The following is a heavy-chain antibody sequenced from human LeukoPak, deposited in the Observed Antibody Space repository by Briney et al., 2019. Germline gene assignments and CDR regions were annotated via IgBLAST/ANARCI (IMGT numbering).Heavy chain of an antibody. V-gene: IGHV4-59*08. Sequence: KHSETLSLTCTVSGGSISSYYWCWIRQPPGKGLEWIGYIYYSGSTNYNLSLKSRVTISVDTSKNQFSLKLSSVTAADTAVYYCARSPGYYFDYWGQGTLVTVSS. CDR3: ARSPGYYFDY. CDR2: IYYSGST. J-gene: IGHJ4*02. CDR1: GGSISSYY.